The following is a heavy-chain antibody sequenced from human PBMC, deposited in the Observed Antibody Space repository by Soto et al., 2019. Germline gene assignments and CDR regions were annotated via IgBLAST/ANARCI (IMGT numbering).Heavy chain of an antibody. J-gene: IGHJ4*02. CDR2: INHSGST. Sequence: SETLSLTCAAYGGSFSGYYWSWIRQPPGKGLEWIGEINHSGSTNYNPSLKSRVTISVDTSKNQFSLKLSSVTAADTAVYYCARGRNVLIWFGESLGDYWGQGTLVTVSS. CDR3: ARGRNVLIWFGESLGDY. D-gene: IGHD3-10*01. V-gene: IGHV4-34*01. CDR1: GGSFSGYY.